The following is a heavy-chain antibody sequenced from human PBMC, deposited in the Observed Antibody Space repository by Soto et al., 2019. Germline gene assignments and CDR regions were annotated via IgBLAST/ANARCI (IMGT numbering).Heavy chain of an antibody. CDR3: ASGGVLGRIVDYWYFDL. V-gene: IGHV4-30-4*01. CDR1: GGSISSGDYY. CDR2: IYYSGST. J-gene: IGHJ2*01. Sequence: PSETLSLTCTVSGGSISSGDYYWSWIRQPPGKGLEWIGYIYYSGSTYYNPSLKSRVTISVDTSKNQFSLKLSSVTAADTAVYYCASGGVLGRIVDYWYFDLWGRGTLVTVSS. D-gene: IGHD3-16*01.